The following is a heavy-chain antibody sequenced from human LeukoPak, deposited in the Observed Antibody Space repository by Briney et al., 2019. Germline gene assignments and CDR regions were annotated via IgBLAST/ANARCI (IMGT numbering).Heavy chain of an antibody. Sequence: SETLSLTCTVSGGSISSSSYYWGWLRQPPGKGLEWIGSIYYSGSTYYNPSLKSRVTISVDTSKNQFSLKLSSVTAADTAVYYCASIYYDFWSGYSSTFDYWGQGTLVTVSS. CDR3: ASIYYDFWSGYSSTFDY. CDR2: IYYSGST. D-gene: IGHD3-3*01. J-gene: IGHJ4*02. CDR1: GGSISSSSYY. V-gene: IGHV4-39*01.